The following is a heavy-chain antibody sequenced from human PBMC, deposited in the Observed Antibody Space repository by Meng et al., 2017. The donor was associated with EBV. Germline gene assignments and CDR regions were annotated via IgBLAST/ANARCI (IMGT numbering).Heavy chain of an antibody. CDR3: ARGGGYSSSWYPD. V-gene: IGHV3-74*01. CDR1: GCTCSSYG. J-gene: IGHJ4*02. Sequence: QLVGSGGGLVQPGWSLSLSCAASGCTCSSYGMHWVRQDPGKGVVWVSSINSDGSSTSYADSVKGRFTISRDNAKNTLYLQMNSLRAEDTAVYYCARGGGYSSSWYPDWGQGTLVTVSS. CDR2: INSDGSST. D-gene: IGHD6-13*01.